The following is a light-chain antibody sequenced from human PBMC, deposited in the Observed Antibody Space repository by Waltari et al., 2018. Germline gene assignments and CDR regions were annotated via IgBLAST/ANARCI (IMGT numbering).Light chain of an antibody. CDR2: GND. Sequence: QSVLTQPPSASGTPGQRVTIPCSGSNSNIGATFVYWYRQFPGTSPKLLIYGNDKRPSGVPDRFSGSKSGSSASLVISGLRSEDEADYYCAAWDDTLSGHSVFGTGTKVTVL. CDR1: NSNIGATF. J-gene: IGLJ1*01. CDR3: AAWDDTLSGHSV. V-gene: IGLV1-47*01.